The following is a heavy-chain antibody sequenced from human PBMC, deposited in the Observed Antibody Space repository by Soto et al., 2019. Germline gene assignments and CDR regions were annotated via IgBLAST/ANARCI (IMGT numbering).Heavy chain of an antibody. CDR3: AKDAHPRDGDCSVADY. Sequence: QVQLVESGGGVVQPGRSLRLSCAASGFTFSSYGMHWVRQAPXXXXXXXAAISYDGSNIYYADSVKGRFTISRDNSKXXXXXXXXXXXXXXXXXXXXAKDAHPRDGDCSVADYWGQGTLVTVSS. V-gene: IGHV3-30*03. D-gene: IGHD2-21*02. J-gene: IGHJ4*02. CDR2: ISYDGSNI. CDR1: GFTFSSYG.